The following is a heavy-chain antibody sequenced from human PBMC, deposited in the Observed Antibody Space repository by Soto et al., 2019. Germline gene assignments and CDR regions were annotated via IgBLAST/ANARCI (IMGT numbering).Heavy chain of an antibody. V-gene: IGHV4-31*03. CDR1: GGSISSGGYY. D-gene: IGHD3-16*01. Sequence: QVQLQESGPGLVKPSQTLSLTCTVSGGSISSGGYYWSWIRQHPGKGLEWIGYIYYSGSTYYNPSLKSRVTISVDTSKNQFSLKLSSVTAADTAVYYCARTLASGITFGGVMESEPTNWFDPWGQGTLVTVSS. CDR2: IYYSGST. CDR3: ARTLASGITFGGVMESEPTNWFDP. J-gene: IGHJ5*02.